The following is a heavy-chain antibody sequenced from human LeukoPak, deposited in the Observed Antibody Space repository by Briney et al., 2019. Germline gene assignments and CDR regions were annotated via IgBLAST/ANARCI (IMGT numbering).Heavy chain of an antibody. CDR1: GHSFTNYW. CDR3: ATRGDYGDFMDYGMDV. Sequence: GESLKISCKVSGHSFTNYWIGWVRQMPGKGLEWMGIIYPGDSDTRYSPSFQGQVTISVDKSIRTAYLQWNSLKASDTAMYYCATRGDYGDFMDYGMDVWGQGTTVTVSS. D-gene: IGHD4-17*01. CDR2: IYPGDSDT. V-gene: IGHV5-51*01. J-gene: IGHJ6*02.